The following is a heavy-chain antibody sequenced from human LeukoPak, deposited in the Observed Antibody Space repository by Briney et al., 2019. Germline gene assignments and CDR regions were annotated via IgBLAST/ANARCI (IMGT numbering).Heavy chain of an antibody. V-gene: IGHV1-69*05. D-gene: IGHD6-19*01. J-gene: IGHJ5*02. CDR2: IIPIFGTA. Sequence: ASVKVSCKASGGTFSSYAISWVRQAPGQGLEWMGGIIPIFGTANYAQKFQGRVTITTDESTSTAYMELSSLRSVDTAVYYCARGGLSSGWYLDWFDPWGRGTLVTVSS. CDR1: GGTFSSYA. CDR3: ARGGLSSGWYLDWFDP.